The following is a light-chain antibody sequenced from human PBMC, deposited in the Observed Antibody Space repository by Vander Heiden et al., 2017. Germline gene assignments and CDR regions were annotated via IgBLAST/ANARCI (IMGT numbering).Light chain of an antibody. CDR2: DNN. CDR1: RSTIRNNY. J-gene: IGLJ1*01. CDR3: GAWDDSLSGI. Sequence: HYVLTQPPSLSAVPGQKVIISCSGGRSTIRNNYVSCYQQLPGTAPKLLIYDNNKRPSGIPDRFSGSKSGTSATLAITGLQTGDEADYYCGAWDDSLSGIFGSGTKVTVL. V-gene: IGLV1-51*01.